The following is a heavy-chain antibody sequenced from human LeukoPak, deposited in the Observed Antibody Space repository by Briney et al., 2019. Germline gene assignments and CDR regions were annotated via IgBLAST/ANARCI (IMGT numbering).Heavy chain of an antibody. CDR3: AKDVYGDYGGLDY. CDR1: GFTFSRYW. CDR2: IDEHGSTT. Sequence: PGGSLRLSCAASGFTFSRYWMHWVRQAPGEGLVWVSRIDEHGSTTDYADSVEGRFTIYRDNAKNTLYLQMNSLRAEDTAVYYCAKDVYGDYGGLDYWGQGNPVTVSS. J-gene: IGHJ4*02. V-gene: IGHV3-74*01. D-gene: IGHD4-17*01.